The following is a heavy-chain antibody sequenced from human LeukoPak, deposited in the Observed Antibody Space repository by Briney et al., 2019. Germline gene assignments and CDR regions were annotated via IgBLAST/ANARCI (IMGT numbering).Heavy chain of an antibody. Sequence: GGSLRLSCAASGFTFSDYYMSWIRQAPGRGLEWVSYISTSGSTIYYADSVKGRFTISRDNAENSLYLQMISLRAEDTAVYYCARRYCPSSSCYSDYWGQGTLVTVSS. V-gene: IGHV3-11*01. J-gene: IGHJ4*02. D-gene: IGHD2-2*01. CDR1: GFTFSDYY. CDR2: ISTSGSTI. CDR3: ARRYCPSSSCYSDY.